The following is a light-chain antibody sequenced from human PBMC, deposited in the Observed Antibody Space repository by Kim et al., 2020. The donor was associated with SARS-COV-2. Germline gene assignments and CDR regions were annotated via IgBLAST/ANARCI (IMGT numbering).Light chain of an antibody. CDR3: QSYDSSLSALYV. V-gene: IGLV1-40*01. Sequence: TRTTIGAGYDLLWYRQVPGTAPHLLIDDNSSRPSGVPVRFSGSKSGTSASLAITGLQAEDEADYYCQSYDSSLSALYVFGTGTKVTVL. J-gene: IGLJ1*01. CDR1: RTTIGAGYD. CDR2: DNS.